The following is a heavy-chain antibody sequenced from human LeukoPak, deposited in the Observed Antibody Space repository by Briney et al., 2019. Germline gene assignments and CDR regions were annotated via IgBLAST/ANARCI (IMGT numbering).Heavy chain of an antibody. CDR1: GGSISSGGYY. J-gene: IGHJ4*02. Sequence: KSSQTLSLTCTVSGGSISSGGYYWSWIRQHPGKGLEWIGYIYYSGSTYYNPSLKSRVTISVDTSKNQFSLKLSSVTAADTAVYYCARQATGYSGYDSSGCLDYWGQGTLVTVSS. D-gene: IGHD3-22*01. V-gene: IGHV4-31*03. CDR2: IYYSGST. CDR3: ARQATGYSGYDSSGCLDY.